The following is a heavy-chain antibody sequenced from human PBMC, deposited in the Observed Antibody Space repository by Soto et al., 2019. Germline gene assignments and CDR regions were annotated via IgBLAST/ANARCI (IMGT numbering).Heavy chain of an antibody. CDR2: IGGSGSNT. Sequence: RLSCAASGFTFTSYAMSWVRLTPGKGLEWVSAIGGSGSNTFYADSVRGRFTISGDNSKNTVFLQMNNLRAEDTAVYFCARDRATFDYWGQGTRVTVSS. CDR1: GFTFTSYA. V-gene: IGHV3-23*01. CDR3: ARDRATFDY. D-gene: IGHD1-26*01. J-gene: IGHJ4*02.